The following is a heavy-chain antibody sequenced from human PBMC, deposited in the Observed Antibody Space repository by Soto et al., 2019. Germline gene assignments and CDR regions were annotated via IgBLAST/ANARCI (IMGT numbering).Heavy chain of an antibody. Sequence: EFLKISVEASGFTFSSYPMSWVRQAPGKGLEWVSAISGSGGTTFYAESVHGRFTISRDNSKNTLYLQMNSLRAEDTAIYYCAKDHCSRTSCYTWNDYCGQGTLVTVSS. CDR1: GFTFSSYP. CDR3: AKDHCSRTSCYTWNDY. V-gene: IGHV3-23*01. CDR2: ISGSGGTT. D-gene: IGHD2-2*02. J-gene: IGHJ4*02.